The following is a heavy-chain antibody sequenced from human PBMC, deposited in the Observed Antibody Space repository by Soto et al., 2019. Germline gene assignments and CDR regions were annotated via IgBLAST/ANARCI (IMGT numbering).Heavy chain of an antibody. J-gene: IGHJ6*02. CDR2: IYHRGST. CDR1: DGSITSSNW. V-gene: IGHV4-4*02. D-gene: IGHD6-19*01. CDR3: ARKWDSSGWYYYYGMDV. Sequence: SETLSLTCAVYDGSITSSNWTRLVRQPPREWQEWIGEIYHRGSTNNNPSLKSQVTISVYKYKNQFSLKQSYVNATEKDVYYCARKWDSSGWYYYYGMDVWGQGTTVS.